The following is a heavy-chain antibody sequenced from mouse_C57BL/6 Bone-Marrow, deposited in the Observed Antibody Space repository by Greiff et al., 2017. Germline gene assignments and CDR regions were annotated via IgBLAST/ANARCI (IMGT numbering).Heavy chain of an antibody. CDR3: TTLIFFDV. CDR2: IDPENGDT. J-gene: IGHJ1*03. Sequence: VQLKQSGAALVRPGASVKLSCTASGFNIKDDNMHWVKQRPEQGLEWIGWIDPENGDTEYASKFQGKATITADTSSNTAYLQLRSRTSEDTAVYYCTTLIFFDVWGTGTTVTVSS. V-gene: IGHV14-4*01. CDR1: GFNIKDDN. D-gene: IGHD1-1*01.